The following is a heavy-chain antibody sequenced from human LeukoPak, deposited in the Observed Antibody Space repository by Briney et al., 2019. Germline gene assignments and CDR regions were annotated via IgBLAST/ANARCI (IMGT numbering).Heavy chain of an antibody. CDR1: GFTFSDHY. Sequence: PGGSLRLSCAASGFTFSDHYMDWVRQAPGKGLEWVGRIRNKANSYTTEYAASVKGRFTISRDDSKNSLYLQMNSLKTEDTAVYYCARVGATTEGFDYWGQGTLVTVPS. V-gene: IGHV3-72*01. CDR2: IRNKANSYTT. J-gene: IGHJ4*02. D-gene: IGHD1-26*01. CDR3: ARVGATTEGFDY.